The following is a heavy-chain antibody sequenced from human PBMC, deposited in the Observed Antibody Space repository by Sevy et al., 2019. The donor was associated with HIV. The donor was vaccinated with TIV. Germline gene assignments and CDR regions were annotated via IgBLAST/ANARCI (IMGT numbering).Heavy chain of an antibody. CDR3: AREAGGYDYDYGMDV. CDR1: GGSIVSSSHY. D-gene: IGHD5-12*01. CDR2: IYYSGDT. J-gene: IGHJ6*02. Sequence: SETLSLTCSVSGGSIVSSSHYWGWIRQPPGKRLEWLGRIYYSGDTYYNPSLNGRLTISIDTSKNQFSLNLRAVTAADTAIYHCAREAGGYDYDYGMDVWGQGTTVTVSS. V-gene: IGHV4-39*02.